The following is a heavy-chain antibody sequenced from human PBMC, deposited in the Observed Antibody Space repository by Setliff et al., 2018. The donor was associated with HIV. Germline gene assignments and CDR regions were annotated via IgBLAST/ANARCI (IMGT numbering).Heavy chain of an antibody. CDR3: VRGYDALTGSPDS. J-gene: IGHJ4*02. Sequence: PGGSLRLSCAAPGFTFSIHAMSWVRQAPGKGLEWVSAISGSGDTTNYADSVKGRFTISRDNSKNTLYLQMNSLKPEDTAFYYCVRGYDALTGSPDSWGQGTLVTVSS. CDR2: ISGSGDTT. CDR1: GFTFSIHA. D-gene: IGHD5-12*01. V-gene: IGHV3-23*01.